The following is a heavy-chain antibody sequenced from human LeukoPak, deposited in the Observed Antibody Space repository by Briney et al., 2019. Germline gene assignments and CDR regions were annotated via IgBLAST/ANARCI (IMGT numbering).Heavy chain of an antibody. V-gene: IGHV4-31*03. J-gene: IGHJ4*02. Sequence: NPSQTLSLTSTVSGGSISSGGYYWSWIRQHPGKGLEWIGYIYYSGSTYYNPSLKSRVTISVDTSKNQFSLKLSSVTAADTAVYYCARPRSGSSGLDFDYWGQGTLVTVSS. CDR3: ARPRSGSSGLDFDY. CDR1: GGSISSGGYY. CDR2: IYYSGST. D-gene: IGHD3-10*01.